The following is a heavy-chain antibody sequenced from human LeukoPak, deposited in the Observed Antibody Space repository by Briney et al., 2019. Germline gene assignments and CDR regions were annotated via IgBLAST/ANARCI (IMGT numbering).Heavy chain of an antibody. CDR2: IYYSGST. CDR1: GGSISSSSYY. Sequence: SETLSLTCTVSGGSISSSSYYWGWIRQPPGKGLEWIGGIYYSGSTYYNPSLKSRVTISVDTSKNQFSLKLSSVTAADTAVYYCVLGEVVRGALDAFDIWGQGTMVTVSS. CDR3: VLGEVVRGALDAFDI. V-gene: IGHV4-39*01. D-gene: IGHD3-10*01. J-gene: IGHJ3*02.